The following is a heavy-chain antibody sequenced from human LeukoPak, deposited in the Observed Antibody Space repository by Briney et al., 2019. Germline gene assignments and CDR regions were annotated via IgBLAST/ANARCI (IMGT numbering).Heavy chain of an antibody. Sequence: SETLSLTCTVSGGSISSSSYYWGWIRQPPGKGLEWIGSIYYSGSTYYNPSLKSRVTISVDTSRNQFSLKLSSVTAADTAVYYCARLLRDGYNYFDYWGQGTLVTVSS. CDR2: IYYSGST. CDR1: GGSISSSSYY. V-gene: IGHV4-39*01. CDR3: ARLLRDGYNYFDY. J-gene: IGHJ4*02. D-gene: IGHD5-24*01.